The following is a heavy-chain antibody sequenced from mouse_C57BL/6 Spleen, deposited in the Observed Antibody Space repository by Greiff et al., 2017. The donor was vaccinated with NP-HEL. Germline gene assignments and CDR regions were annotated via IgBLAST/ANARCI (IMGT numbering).Heavy chain of an antibody. Sequence: EVQLKQSGPELVKPGASVKISCKASGYTFTDYYMNWVKQSHGKSLEWIGDINPNNGGTSYNQKFKGKATLTVDKSSSTAYMELRSLTSEDSAVYYCARSYGRVDYWGQGTTLTVSS. D-gene: IGHD1-1*01. CDR2: INPNNGGT. J-gene: IGHJ2*01. CDR3: ARSYGRVDY. CDR1: GYTFTDYY. V-gene: IGHV1-26*01.